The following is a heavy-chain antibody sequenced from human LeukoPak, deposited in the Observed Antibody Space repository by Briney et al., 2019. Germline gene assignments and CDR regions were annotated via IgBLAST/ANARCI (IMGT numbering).Heavy chain of an antibody. CDR1: GGSISSYY. CDR3: ARRAHDSSGYYYNY. CDR2: IYYSGST. J-gene: IGHJ4*02. D-gene: IGHD3-22*01. Sequence: SAAVSLTCTVSGGSISSYYWSWIRQPPGKGLEWIGYIYYSGSTNYNPSLKSRVTISVDTSKNQFSLKLSSVTAADTAVYYCARRAHDSSGYYYNYWGQGTLVIVSS. V-gene: IGHV4-59*08.